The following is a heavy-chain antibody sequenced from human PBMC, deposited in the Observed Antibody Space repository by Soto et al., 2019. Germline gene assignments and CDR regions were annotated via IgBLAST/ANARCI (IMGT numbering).Heavy chain of an antibody. CDR1: GFTFSNAW. Sequence: PGGSLRLSCAASGFTFSNAWMSWVRQAPGKGLEWVGRIKSKTDGGTTDYAAPVKGRFTISRDDSKNTLYLQMNSLKTEDTAVYYCTTDVTTVTTYYYYGMDVWGQGTTVTVSS. D-gene: IGHD4-4*01. CDR2: IKSKTDGGTT. V-gene: IGHV3-15*01. J-gene: IGHJ6*02. CDR3: TTDVTTVTTYYYYGMDV.